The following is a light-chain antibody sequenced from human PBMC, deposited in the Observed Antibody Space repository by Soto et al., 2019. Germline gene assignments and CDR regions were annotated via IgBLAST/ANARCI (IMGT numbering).Light chain of an antibody. CDR3: SSYAATYTVEAV. V-gene: IGLV2-11*01. J-gene: IGLJ3*02. Sequence: QSALTQPRSVSGSPGQSVTISCSGTSGDIGSYNYVSWYQQHPGKAPKLIIYDVTARPSGVPDRFSGSKSGNTASLTISGLQAEDEADDYCSSYAATYTVEAVFGGGTKLTVL. CDR2: DVT. CDR1: SGDIGSYNY.